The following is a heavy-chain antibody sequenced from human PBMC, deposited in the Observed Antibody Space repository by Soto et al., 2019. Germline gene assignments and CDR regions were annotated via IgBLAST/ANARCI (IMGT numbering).Heavy chain of an antibody. D-gene: IGHD1-7*01. Sequence: EVQLAESGGGMVQPGGSLRLSCVASGFTFSSYDMHWVRQAPGKGLEYDSSISSNGGTTYYGNSVKGRFTISRDNPKNALYLQMGSPRAEVMAVYYCVRRVSGNYDYWGQGTLVTVSS. V-gene: IGHV3-64*01. CDR1: GFTFSSYD. CDR2: ISSNGGTT. J-gene: IGHJ4*02. CDR3: VRRVSGNYDY.